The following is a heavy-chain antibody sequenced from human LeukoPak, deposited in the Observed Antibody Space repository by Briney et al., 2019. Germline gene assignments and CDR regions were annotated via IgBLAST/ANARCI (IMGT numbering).Heavy chain of an antibody. V-gene: IGHV3-9*01. D-gene: IGHD6-19*01. CDR1: GFTFDDYA. Sequence: GRSLRLSCAASGFTFDDYAMHWVRQAPGKGLEWVSGISWNSVSIGYAESVKGRFTISRDNAKNSLYLQMNSLRAEDTALYYCAKELTPTSIAVAGTGFDYWGQGTLVTVSS. CDR2: ISWNSVSI. CDR3: AKELTPTSIAVAGTGFDY. J-gene: IGHJ4*02.